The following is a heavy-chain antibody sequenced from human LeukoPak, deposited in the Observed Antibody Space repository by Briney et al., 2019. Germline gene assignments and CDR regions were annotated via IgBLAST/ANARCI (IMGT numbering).Heavy chain of an antibody. J-gene: IGHJ4*02. D-gene: IGHD6-6*01. V-gene: IGHV3-7*01. Sequence: PGGSLRLSCAASGFTFSSYWMSWVRQAPGKGLEWVANIKEVGSEKYYVDSVKGRFTISRDNVKKSLYLQMNSLRAEDTAVYYCARLSIASPSTFDYWGQGTLVTVSS. CDR1: GFTFSSYW. CDR3: ARLSIASPSTFDY. CDR2: IKEVGSEK.